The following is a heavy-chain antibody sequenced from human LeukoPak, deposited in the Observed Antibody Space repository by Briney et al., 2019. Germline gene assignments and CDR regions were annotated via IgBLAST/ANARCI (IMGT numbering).Heavy chain of an antibody. J-gene: IGHJ6*03. CDR3: ARGISWYNYYYYYMDV. D-gene: IGHD6-13*01. CDR2: INHSGST. V-gene: IGHV4-34*01. Sequence: SETLSLTCAVYGGSFSGFYWSWIRQPPGKGLEWIGEINHSGSTNYNPSLKSRVTLSVDTSKNQFSLTLSSVTAADTAVYFCARGISWYNYYYYYMDVWGKGTTVTVSS. CDR1: GGSFSGFY.